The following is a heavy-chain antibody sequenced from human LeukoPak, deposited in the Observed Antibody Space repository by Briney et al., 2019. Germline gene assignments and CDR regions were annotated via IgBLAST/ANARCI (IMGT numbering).Heavy chain of an antibody. D-gene: IGHD3-10*01. CDR3: AREGWFGETQIDY. J-gene: IGHJ4*02. CDR2: IKHDGSEK. CDR1: GFTFSNYW. V-gene: IGHV3-7*03. Sequence: GGSLRLSCAASGFTFSNYWMSWVRQAPGKGLEWVANIKHDGSEKYYVDSVKGRFTISRDNAKNSLYLQMNSLRAEDSAVYYCAREGWFGETQIDYWGQGTLVTVSS.